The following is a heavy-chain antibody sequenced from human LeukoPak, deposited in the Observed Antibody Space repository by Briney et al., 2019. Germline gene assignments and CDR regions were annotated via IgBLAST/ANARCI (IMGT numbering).Heavy chain of an antibody. CDR3: ARAGFVVVADFDY. J-gene: IGHJ4*02. CDR1: GYTFTGYY. V-gene: IGHV1-2*02. Sequence: ASVKVSCKASGYTFTGYYMHWVRQAPGQGLEWIGWINPNSGGTNFAQKFQGRVTMTRDTSISTVYMELSRLRSDDTAVYYCARAGFVVVADFDYWGQGTLVTVSS. D-gene: IGHD2-15*01. CDR2: INPNSGGT.